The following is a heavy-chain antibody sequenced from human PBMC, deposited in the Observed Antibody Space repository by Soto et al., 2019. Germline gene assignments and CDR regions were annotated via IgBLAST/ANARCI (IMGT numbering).Heavy chain of an antibody. J-gene: IGHJ4*02. V-gene: IGHV1-58*02. D-gene: IGHD3-22*01. CDR2: IVVGSGNT. Sequence: GASVKVSCKASGFTFTSSAMQWVRQARGQRLEWIGWIVVGSGNTNYAQKFQERVTITRDMSTSTAYMELSSLRSEDTAVYYCATDLNYYDSSGYIGYWGQGTLVTVSS. CDR3: ATDLNYYDSSGYIGY. CDR1: GFTFTSSA.